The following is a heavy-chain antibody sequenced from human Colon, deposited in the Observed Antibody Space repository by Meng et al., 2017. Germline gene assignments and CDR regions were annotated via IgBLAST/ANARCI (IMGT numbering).Heavy chain of an antibody. V-gene: IGHV3-73*01. CDR1: GFTFSGSD. CDR3: TVFSRGHI. Sequence: GGSLRLSCVVSGFTFSGSDVHWVRQASGKGLEWVGRIRSKTDTYATAFAASVKGRFTISRDDSKNTAYLQLNSLKTEDTAVYYCTVFSRGHIWGQGTMVTGSS. CDR2: IRSKTDTYAT. D-gene: IGHD3-3*02. J-gene: IGHJ3*02.